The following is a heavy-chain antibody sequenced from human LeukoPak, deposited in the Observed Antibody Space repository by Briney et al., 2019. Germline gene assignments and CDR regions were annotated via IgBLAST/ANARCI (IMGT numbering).Heavy chain of an antibody. CDR3: ARQTWIQLWPPRGYFDY. V-gene: IGHV4-34*01. Sequence: SSETLSLTCAVYGGSFSGYYWSWIRQPPGKGLEWIGEINHSGSTNYNPSLKSRVTISVDTSKNQFSLKLSSVTAADTAVYYCARQTWIQLWPPRGYFDYWGQGTLVTVSS. J-gene: IGHJ4*02. CDR2: INHSGST. D-gene: IGHD5-18*01. CDR1: GGSFSGYY.